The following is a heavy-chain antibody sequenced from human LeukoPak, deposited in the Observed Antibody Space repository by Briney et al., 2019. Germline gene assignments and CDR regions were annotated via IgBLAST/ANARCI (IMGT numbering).Heavy chain of an antibody. J-gene: IGHJ4*02. D-gene: IGHD3-10*01. CDR2: VYYILSP. Sequence: PSETLFLTCTVSGPSISPYRWSWIRQTPGKGLEWIGYVYYILSPTYNPSLKNRLTISIDRFTSRFSLKLSCVTAADTAVYYCARHRPDLHGDFDFWGQGLLVAVSS. V-gene: IGHV4-59*08. CDR3: ARHRPDLHGDFDF. CDR1: GPSISPYR.